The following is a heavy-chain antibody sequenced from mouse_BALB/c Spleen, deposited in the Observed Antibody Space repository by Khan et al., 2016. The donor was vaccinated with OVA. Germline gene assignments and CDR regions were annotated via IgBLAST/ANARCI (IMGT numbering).Heavy chain of an antibody. V-gene: IGHV1-20*01. CDR3: ARTYGSDFDN. CDR2: INPHIGET. Sequence: VQLKESGPELVKPGASVKISCKASGYSFTGYFMNWVMQSHGKSLEWIGRINPHIGETFYNQKFKGKATLTVDESSSTAHMELRSLTSEDAAVYYYARTYGSDFDNGGQGTTLTVSS. J-gene: IGHJ2*01. D-gene: IGHD1-1*01. CDR1: GYSFTGYF.